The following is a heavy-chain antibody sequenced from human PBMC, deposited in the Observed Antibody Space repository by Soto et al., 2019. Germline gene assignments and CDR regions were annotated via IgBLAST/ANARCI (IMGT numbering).Heavy chain of an antibody. CDR1: GFSIQTSYF. CDR2: ISHSGRA. V-gene: IGHV4-38-2*01. J-gene: IGHJ4*02. CDR3: ARGRSFRLGGVPLDS. D-gene: IGHD3-16*02. Sequence: SETLSLTCGVSGFSIQTSYFWVWIRQPPGKGLEWIGLISHSGRAISHPSFASRDTISLDTTNNAFSLTLKSVTAADTAVYYCARGRSFRLGGVPLDSWGQGTLFTVSS.